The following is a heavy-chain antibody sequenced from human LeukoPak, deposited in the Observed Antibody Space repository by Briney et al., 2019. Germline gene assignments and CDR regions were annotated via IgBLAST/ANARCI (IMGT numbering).Heavy chain of an antibody. CDR2: ISSSGSTI. V-gene: IGHV3-11*01. CDR1: GFTFNNYA. Sequence: GGSLRLSCAASGFTFNNYAMSCVRQTPGKGLEWVSYISSSGSTIYYADSVKGRFTISRDNAKNSLYLQMNSLRAEDTAVYYCARAARYSYGPDYWGQGTLVTVSS. D-gene: IGHD5-18*01. CDR3: ARAARYSYGPDY. J-gene: IGHJ4*02.